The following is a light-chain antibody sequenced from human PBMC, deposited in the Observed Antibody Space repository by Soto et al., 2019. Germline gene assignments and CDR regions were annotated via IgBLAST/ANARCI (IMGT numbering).Light chain of an antibody. CDR2: EVS. J-gene: IGLJ2*01. Sequence: QSALTQPPSASGSPGQSVTISCTVTSSDVGGYNYVSWYQQHPGKAPKLMIYEVSKRPSGVPDRFSGSKSGNTASLTVSGLQAEDEADYYCSSYAGSNNVVFGGGTKVTVL. CDR3: SSYAGSNNVV. CDR1: SSDVGGYNY. V-gene: IGLV2-8*01.